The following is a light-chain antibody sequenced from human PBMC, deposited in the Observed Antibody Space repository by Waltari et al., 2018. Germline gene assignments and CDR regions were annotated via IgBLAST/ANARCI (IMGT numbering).Light chain of an antibody. J-gene: IGKJ1*01. CDR2: HAS. CDR3: QKYVNLPAT. CDR1: QGVGRI. Sequence: CRASQGVGRILAWYQKKPGQAPRLLIYHASIRATGIPDRFSGSGSGTDFSLTISGLEPEDFAVYYCQKYVNLPATFGQGTKVEIK. V-gene: IGKV3-20*01.